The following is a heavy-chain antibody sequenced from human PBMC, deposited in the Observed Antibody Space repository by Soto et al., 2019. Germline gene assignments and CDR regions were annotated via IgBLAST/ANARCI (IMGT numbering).Heavy chain of an antibody. CDR2: ISSDGSVT. J-gene: IGHJ4*02. CDR1: GFTFSTYW. V-gene: IGHV3-74*01. Sequence: EVQLVESGGGLVQPGGSLRLSCAASGFTFSTYWMHWVRQAPGKGPVWVSRISSDGSVTDYAGSVKGRFTISRDNAKNPLYRKRNSRGAEDPAVYYCAGAMTSGGATTKGDYWGKGPLVPVSS. D-gene: IGHD1-26*01. CDR3: AGAMTSGGATTKGDY.